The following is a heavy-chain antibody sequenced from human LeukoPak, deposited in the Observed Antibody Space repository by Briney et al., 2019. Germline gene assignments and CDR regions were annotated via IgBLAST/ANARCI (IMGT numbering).Heavy chain of an antibody. J-gene: IGHJ4*02. CDR3: AKDPGYSYGSGSYPDY. V-gene: IGHV3-30*18. D-gene: IGHD3-10*01. CDR2: ISYDGSNK. CDR1: GFTFSSYG. Sequence: GGALRLSCVASGFTFSSYGMHWVRQAPGKGLEWVAVISYDGSNKYYADSVKGRFTISRDNYKNTLYLQMNRLRAEDTAVYYCAKDPGYSYGSGSYPDYWGQGTLVTVSS.